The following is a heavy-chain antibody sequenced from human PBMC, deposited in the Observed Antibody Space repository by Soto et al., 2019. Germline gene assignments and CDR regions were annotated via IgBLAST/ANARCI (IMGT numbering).Heavy chain of an antibody. V-gene: IGHV3-30*09. CDR1: GFTFSSYA. J-gene: IGHJ4*02. CDR3: AREVYGGNSGRAYYFDY. D-gene: IGHD4-17*01. CDR2: ISYDGSNK. Sequence: QVQLVESGGGVVQPGRSLRLSCAASGFTFSSYAMHWVRQAPGKGLEWVAVISYDGSNKYYADSVKGRFAISRDNSKNTLYLQMNSLRAEDTAVYYCAREVYGGNSGRAYYFDYWGQGTLVTVSS.